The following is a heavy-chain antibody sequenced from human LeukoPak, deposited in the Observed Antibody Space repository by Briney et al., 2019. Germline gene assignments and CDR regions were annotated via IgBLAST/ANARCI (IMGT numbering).Heavy chain of an antibody. J-gene: IGHJ4*02. CDR2: ISAYNGNT. Sequence: ASVKVSCKASDSTFTSYGISWVRQAPGQGLEWMGWISAYNGNTNYVKKLQGRVTMTTDTSTSTAYMELRSLRSDDTAVYYCARAAGNYFDYWGQGTLVTVSS. CDR3: ARAAGNYFDY. V-gene: IGHV1-18*01. CDR1: DSTFTSYG.